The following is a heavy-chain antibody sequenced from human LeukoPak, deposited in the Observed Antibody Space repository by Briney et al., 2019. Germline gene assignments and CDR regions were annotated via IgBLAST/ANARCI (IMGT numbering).Heavy chain of an antibody. CDR1: GGSISSYY. CDR2: IYYSGST. D-gene: IGHD3-3*01. V-gene: IGHV4-59*01. CDR3: ASRDFWGIDY. J-gene: IGHJ4*02. Sequence: SETLSLTCTVSGGSISSYYWSWIRQPPGKGLEWIGYIYYSGSTNYNPSLKSRVTVSVDTSKNQFSLKLSSVTAADTAVYYCASRDFWGIDYWGQGTLVTVSS.